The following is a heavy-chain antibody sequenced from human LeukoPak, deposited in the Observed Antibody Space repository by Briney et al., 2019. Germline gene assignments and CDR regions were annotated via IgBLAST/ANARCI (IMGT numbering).Heavy chain of an antibody. CDR2: IYYSGST. CDR1: GGSISSYY. D-gene: IGHD5-18*01. Sequence: SETLSLTCTVSGGSISSYYWSWIRQPPGKGLEWIGYIYYSGSTNYKSSLKSRVTISVDTSKNQFSLKLSSVTAADTAVYYCARTTEGGYTYDYFYYYYMDVWGKGTTVTISS. V-gene: IGHV4-59*01. CDR3: ARTTEGGYTYDYFYYYYMDV. J-gene: IGHJ6*03.